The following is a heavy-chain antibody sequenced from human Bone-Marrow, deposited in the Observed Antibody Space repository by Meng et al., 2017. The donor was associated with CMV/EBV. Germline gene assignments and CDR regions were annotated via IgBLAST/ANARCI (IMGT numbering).Heavy chain of an antibody. CDR1: GFTFSSYA. CDR3: ARNTLLGFDP. V-gene: IGHV3-30-3*01. CDR2: ISYDGSNK. J-gene: IGHJ5*02. Sequence: SSAASGFTFSSYAMHWVRPAPGKGVERVAVISYDGSNKYYTNSVEGRFTISRDNSKNTLYLQMNSLRAEDTAVYYCARNTLLGFDPWGQGTLVAVSS.